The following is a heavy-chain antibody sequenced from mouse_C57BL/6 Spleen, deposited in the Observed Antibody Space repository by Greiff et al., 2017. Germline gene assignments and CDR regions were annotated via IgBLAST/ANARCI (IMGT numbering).Heavy chain of an antibody. CDR2: ISYDGSN. CDR3: ARQLTGIAY. V-gene: IGHV3-6*01. D-gene: IGHD4-1*01. J-gene: IGHJ3*01. CDR1: GYSITSGYY. Sequence: EVKLEESGPGLVKPSQSLSLTCSVTGYSITSGYYWNWIRQFPGNKLEWMGYISYDGSNNYNPSLKNRISITRDTSKNQFFLKLNSVTTEDTATYYCARQLTGIAYWGQGTLVTVSA.